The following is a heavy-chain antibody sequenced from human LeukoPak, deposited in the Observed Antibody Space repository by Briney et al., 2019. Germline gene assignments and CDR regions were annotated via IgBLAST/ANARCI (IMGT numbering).Heavy chain of an antibody. CDR2: MNPNSGNT. D-gene: IGHD6-19*01. CDR1: GYTFTSYD. Sequence: ASVKVSCKASGYTFTSYDINWVRQATGQGLEWMGWMNPNSGNTGYAQRFQGRVTMTRNTSISTAYMELSSLRSEDTAVYYCARGSRIAVAGTGFDYWGQGTLVTVSS. J-gene: IGHJ4*02. V-gene: IGHV1-8*01. CDR3: ARGSRIAVAGTGFDY.